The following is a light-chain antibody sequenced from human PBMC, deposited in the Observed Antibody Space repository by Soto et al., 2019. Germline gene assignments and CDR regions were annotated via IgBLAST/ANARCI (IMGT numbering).Light chain of an antibody. J-gene: IGKJ2*01. CDR1: QSIGTY. CDR3: QSYNRYRYT. V-gene: IGKV1-39*01. CDR2: GAT. Sequence: DIQMTHSPSSLSASVGDRVTITCRASQSIGTYLNWYQHKSGKAPRLLIDGATSLQSGVPSRFSGSGSGTDFALTISSLHPEDFATASCQSYNRYRYTFGQGT.